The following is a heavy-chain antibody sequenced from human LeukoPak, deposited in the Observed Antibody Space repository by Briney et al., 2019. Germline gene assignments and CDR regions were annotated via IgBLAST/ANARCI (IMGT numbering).Heavy chain of an antibody. V-gene: IGHV1-2*02. CDR1: GYTFTGYY. CDR2: INPNSGGT. D-gene: IGHD3-10*01. Sequence: GASVKVSCKASGYTFTGYYMHWVRQAPGQGLEWMGWINPNSGGTNYAQKFQGRVTMTRDTSISTAYMELSRLRSDDTAVYYCARALGGYYYYGMDVWGQGTTVTVSS. J-gene: IGHJ6*02. CDR3: ARALGGYYYYGMDV.